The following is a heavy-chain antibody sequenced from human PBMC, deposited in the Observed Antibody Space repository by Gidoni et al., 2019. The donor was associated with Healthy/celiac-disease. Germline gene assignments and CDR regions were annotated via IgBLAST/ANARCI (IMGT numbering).Heavy chain of an antibody. Sequence: EVQLVQSGAEVKKPGESLKISGKGSGYSFTSYWIGWVRQMPGKSLGWMGIIYPGDSDTRYSPSFQGQVTISADKSISTAYRQWSSLKASDTAMYYCARSGRLSFFDHPPDNWFDPWGQGTLVTVSA. CDR1: GYSFTSYW. CDR2: IYPGDSDT. CDR3: ARSGRLSFFDHPPDNWFDP. V-gene: IGHV5-51*01. J-gene: IGHJ5*02. D-gene: IGHD3-9*01.